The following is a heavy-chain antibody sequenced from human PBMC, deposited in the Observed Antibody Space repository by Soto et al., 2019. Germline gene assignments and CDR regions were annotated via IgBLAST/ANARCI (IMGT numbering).Heavy chain of an antibody. CDR2: ISGRGGST. D-gene: IGHD5-12*01. J-gene: IGHJ4*02. CDR1: GFTFSSYA. Sequence: GGSLRLSCAASGFTFSSYAMSWVSQAPGKGLEWVSAISGRGGSTYCADSVKGRFTISRDNAKNTLYVQMNRLRAEDTAVYYCAKGNSGYDSLGYWCQGTLVTVSS. CDR3: AKGNSGYDSLGY. V-gene: IGHV3-23*01.